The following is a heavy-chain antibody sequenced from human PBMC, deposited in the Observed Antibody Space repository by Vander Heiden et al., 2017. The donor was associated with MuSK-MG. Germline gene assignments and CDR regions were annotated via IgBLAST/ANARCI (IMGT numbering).Heavy chain of an antibody. CDR1: GYTFTSYA. CDR2: INAGNGNT. V-gene: IGHV1-3*01. CDR3: ARDQQLTRPFFDAFDI. D-gene: IGHD5-18*01. Sequence: QVQLVQYGAEVKKPGASVKDSCKASGYTFTSYAMHWGRQAPGQRLEWMGWINAGNGNTKYSQKFQGRVTITRDTSASTAYMELNSLRSEDTAVYYGARDQQLTRPFFDAFDIWGQGTMVTVSS. J-gene: IGHJ3*02.